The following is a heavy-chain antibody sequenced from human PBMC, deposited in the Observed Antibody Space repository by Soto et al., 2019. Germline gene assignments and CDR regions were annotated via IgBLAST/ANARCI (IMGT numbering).Heavy chain of an antibody. J-gene: IGHJ4*02. V-gene: IGHV3-23*01. CDR1: GFTFSTYA. D-gene: IGHD5-12*01. Sequence: SLRLSCAASGFTFSTYAMSLVRQAPGKGLEWVSTISGSGDTTYYVDSVKGRFTISRDSSKNTLYLQMNSLRAADTAVYYCAKTHGYPYYFDYWGQGTLVTVSS. CDR2: ISGSGDTT. CDR3: AKTHGYPYYFDY.